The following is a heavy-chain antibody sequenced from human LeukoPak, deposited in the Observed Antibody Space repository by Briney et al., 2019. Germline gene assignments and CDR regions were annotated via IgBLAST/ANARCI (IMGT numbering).Heavy chain of an antibody. Sequence: GGSLRLSCAGSGFIFNNYAMHWVRQPPGKGLEWVSGISWNSGSIDYADSVKGRFTISRDNAKNSLYLQMNSLRAEDTAVYYCARGVPYDSWSGPHYSDYWGQGTLVTVSS. J-gene: IGHJ4*02. CDR3: ARGVPYDSWSGPHYSDY. D-gene: IGHD3-3*01. V-gene: IGHV3-9*01. CDR1: GFIFNNYA. CDR2: ISWNSGSI.